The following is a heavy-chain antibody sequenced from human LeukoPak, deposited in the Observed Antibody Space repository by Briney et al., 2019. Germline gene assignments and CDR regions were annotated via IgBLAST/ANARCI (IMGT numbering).Heavy chain of an antibody. CDR3: ARDAVKIFGVVMPPHKHEYYFDY. J-gene: IGHJ4*02. V-gene: IGHV1-69*01. D-gene: IGHD3-3*01. CDR2: IIPIFGTA. Sequence: SVKVSCKASGGTFSSYAISWVRQAPGQGLELRGGIIPIFGTANYAQKFQGRVTITADESTSTAYMELSSLRSEDTAVYYCARDAVKIFGVVMPPHKHEYYFDYWGQGTLVTVSS. CDR1: GGTFSSYA.